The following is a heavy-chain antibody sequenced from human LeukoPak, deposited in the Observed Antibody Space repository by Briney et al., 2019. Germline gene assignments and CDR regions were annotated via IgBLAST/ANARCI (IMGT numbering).Heavy chain of an antibody. D-gene: IGHD1-1*01. V-gene: IGHV4-39*07. J-gene: IGHJ4*02. CDR2: IYYSGST. Sequence: SETLSLTCTVSGGSISSSSYYWGWIRQPPGKGLEWIGSIYYSGSTNYNPSLKSRVTISVDTSKNQFSLKLSSVTAADTAVYYCARVNWNDVGLDYWGQGTLVTVSS. CDR1: GGSISSSSYY. CDR3: ARVNWNDVGLDY.